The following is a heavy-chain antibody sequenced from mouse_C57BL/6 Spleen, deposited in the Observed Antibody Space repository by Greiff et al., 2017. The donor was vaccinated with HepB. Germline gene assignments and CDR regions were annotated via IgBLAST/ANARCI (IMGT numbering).Heavy chain of an antibody. J-gene: IGHJ4*01. CDR1: GYSFTGYY. V-gene: IGHV1-42*01. Sequence: EVQLQQSGPELVKPGASVKISCKASGYSFTGYYMNWVKQSPEKSLEWIGEINPSTGGTTYNQKFKAKATLTVDKSSSTAYMQLKSLTSEDSAVYYCAPRLGYAMDYWGQGTSVTVSS. D-gene: IGHD4-1*01. CDR2: INPSTGGT. CDR3: APRLGYAMDY.